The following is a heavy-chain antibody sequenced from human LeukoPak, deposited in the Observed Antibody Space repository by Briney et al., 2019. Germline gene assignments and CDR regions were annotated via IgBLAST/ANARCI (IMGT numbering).Heavy chain of an antibody. D-gene: IGHD4-11*01. CDR3: TKLASVSTDY. CDR1: GFTFNIYD. V-gene: IGHV3-30*02. CDR2: IRYDGGNE. J-gene: IGHJ4*02. Sequence: GGSLRLSSAVSGFTFNIYDMYWVRQAPGKGLEWVAFIRYDGGNEYYADSVKGRFTISRDNSKNTLYLQMNSLRPEDTAVYYCTKLASVSTDYWGQGTLVTVSS.